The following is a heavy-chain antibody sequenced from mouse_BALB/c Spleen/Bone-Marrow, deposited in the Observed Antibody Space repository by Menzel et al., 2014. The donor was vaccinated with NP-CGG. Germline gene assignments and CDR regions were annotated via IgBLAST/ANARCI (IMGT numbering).Heavy chain of an antibody. CDR3: ARPRQLGLAFYAMDY. CDR1: GYTFTDYA. D-gene: IGHD3-2*01. CDR2: ISTYSGNT. J-gene: IGHJ4*01. V-gene: IGHV1-67*01. Sequence: VKLQESGPELVRPGVSVKISCKGSGYTFTDYAVHWVKQSHAKSLEWIGVISTYSGNTNYNQKFKGKATMTVDKSSSTAYMELARLTSEDSAIYYCARPRQLGLAFYAMDYWGQGTSVTVSS.